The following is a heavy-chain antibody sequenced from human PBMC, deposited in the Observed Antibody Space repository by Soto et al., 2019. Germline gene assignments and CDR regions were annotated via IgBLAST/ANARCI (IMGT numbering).Heavy chain of an antibody. CDR2: MNPNSGNT. CDR1: GYTFTSYD. Sequence: ASVKVSCKASGYTFTSYDINWVRQATGQGLEWMGWMNPNSGNTGYAQKFQGRVTMTRNTSISTAYMELSSLRSEDTAVYYCARGGGYYDSSGYYYYYGMDVWGQGTTVTVSS. J-gene: IGHJ6*02. V-gene: IGHV1-8*01. CDR3: ARGGGYYDSSGYYYYYGMDV. D-gene: IGHD3-22*01.